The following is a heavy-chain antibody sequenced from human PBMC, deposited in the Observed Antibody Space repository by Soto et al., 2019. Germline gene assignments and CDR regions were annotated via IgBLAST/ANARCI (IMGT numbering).Heavy chain of an antibody. V-gene: IGHV1-3*05. CDR2: INAGNGNT. J-gene: IGHJ4*02. CDR1: GYTFTSYA. CDR3: ARSNVVVTALDY. D-gene: IGHD2-21*02. Sequence: QVQLVQSGAEEKKPGASVKVSCKASGYTFTSYAMHWVRQAPGQRLEWMGWINAGNGNTKYSQKFQGRVTITRDTSASTAYMEQSSLRSEDTAVYYCARSNVVVTALDYWGQGTLVTVSS.